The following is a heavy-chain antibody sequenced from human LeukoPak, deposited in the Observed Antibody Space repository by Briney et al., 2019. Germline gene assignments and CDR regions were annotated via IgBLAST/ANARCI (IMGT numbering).Heavy chain of an antibody. Sequence: SETLSLTCTVSGGSISSGDYYWSWIRQPPGKGLEWIGYIYYSGSTYYNPSLKSRVTISVDTSKNQFSLKLSSVTAADTAVYYCSRYSGSYPSFDYWGQGTLVTVSS. V-gene: IGHV4-30-4*01. D-gene: IGHD1-26*01. CDR1: GGSISSGDYY. CDR2: IYYSGST. J-gene: IGHJ4*02. CDR3: SRYSGSYPSFDY.